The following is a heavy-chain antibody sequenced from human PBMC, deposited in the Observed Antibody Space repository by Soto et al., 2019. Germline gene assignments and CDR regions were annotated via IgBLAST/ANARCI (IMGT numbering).Heavy chain of an antibody. CDR3: AKKDLYEGANDDVDI. CDR1: GFTFSSYA. Sequence: GGSLRLSCAASGFTFSSYAMSWVRQAPGKGLEWVSAISGSDGSTYYADSVKGRFTISRDNSKNTLYLQMNSLRAEDTAVYYCAKKDLYEGANDDVDIWGQGTMVTVSS. CDR2: ISGSDGST. J-gene: IGHJ3*02. D-gene: IGHD1-26*01. V-gene: IGHV3-23*01.